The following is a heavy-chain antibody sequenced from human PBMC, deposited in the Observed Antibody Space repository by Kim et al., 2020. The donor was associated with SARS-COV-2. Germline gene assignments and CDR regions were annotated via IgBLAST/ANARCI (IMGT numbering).Heavy chain of an antibody. CDR2: IYSDGVT. J-gene: IGHJ4*02. V-gene: IGHV3-53*01. CDR3: INANWGSY. Sequence: GGSLRLSCAPSGLTASTNHMSWVRQAPGKGLEWVSIIYSDGVTYYADSVMGRFTISRDNSKNTVYLQMNTLRVEDTAVYYCINANWGSYWGQGTLVTVSS. D-gene: IGHD7-27*01. CDR1: GLTASTNH.